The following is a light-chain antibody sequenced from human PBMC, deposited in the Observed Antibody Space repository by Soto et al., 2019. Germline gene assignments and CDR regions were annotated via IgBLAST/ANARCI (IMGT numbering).Light chain of an antibody. Sequence: DIQLTQSPSFLSASVGDRVTITCRAIQVISSYLSWNQQKPGKAPKLLIYAASTLQSGVPSRCSGSGSGTDFTLTSSILQPEDVATYYWQQRNSYPRTFGQGTKVEIK. J-gene: IGKJ1*01. CDR2: AAS. CDR1: QVISSY. CDR3: QQRNSYPRT. V-gene: IGKV1-9*01.